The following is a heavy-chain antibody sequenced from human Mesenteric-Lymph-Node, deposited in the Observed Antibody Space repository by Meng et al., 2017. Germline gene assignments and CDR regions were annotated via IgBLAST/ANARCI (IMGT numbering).Heavy chain of an antibody. Sequence: SETLSLTCTVSGGSIYNGDSYWTWIRRLPGKSLEWIGYIYYSGSSYYNPSLKSPVTISLDRSQNQFSLKLTSVTAADTAVYYCARGGAVSGSRYYFDLWGHGTLVTVSS. CDR3: ARGGAVSGSRYYFDL. J-gene: IGHJ2*01. V-gene: IGHV4-31*01. CDR2: IYYSGSS. CDR1: GGSIYNGDSY. D-gene: IGHD6-19*01.